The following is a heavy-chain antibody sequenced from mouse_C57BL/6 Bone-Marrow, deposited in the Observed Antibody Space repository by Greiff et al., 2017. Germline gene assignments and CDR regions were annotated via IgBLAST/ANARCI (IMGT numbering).Heavy chain of an antibody. CDR1: GYSITSGYY. CDR3: ARDTLTGTGAY. V-gene: IGHV3-6*01. CDR2: ISYDGSN. J-gene: IGHJ3*01. D-gene: IGHD4-1*01. Sequence: EVQLQESGPGLVKPSQSLSLTCSVTGYSITSGYYWNWIRQFPGNKLEWMGYISYDGSNNYNPSLKNRISITRDTSKNQFFLKLNSVTTEDTATYYCARDTLTGTGAYWGQGTLVTVSA.